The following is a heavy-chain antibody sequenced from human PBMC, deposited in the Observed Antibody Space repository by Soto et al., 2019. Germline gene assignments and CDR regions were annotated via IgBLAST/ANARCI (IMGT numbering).Heavy chain of an antibody. V-gene: IGHV1-69*13. D-gene: IGHD3-3*01. Sequence: SVKVSCKASGGSSGNSAINWVRQTPGQGLEWLGGFIPVYRTLNYAQKFQGRVTITADESTGTAYMTLSSLASDDTAVYYCATGVIWIGYFTVDSWGQGTRVTVSS. CDR2: FIPVYRTL. CDR3: ATGVIWIGYFTVDS. J-gene: IGHJ4*02. CDR1: GGSSGNSA.